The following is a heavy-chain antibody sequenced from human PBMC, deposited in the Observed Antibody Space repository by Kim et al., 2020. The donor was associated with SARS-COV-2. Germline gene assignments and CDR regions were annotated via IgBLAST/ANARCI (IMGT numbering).Heavy chain of an antibody. CDR3: AKDLKVGGGISYFIEAFDF. V-gene: IGHV3-23*01. Sequence: GGSLRLSCAASGFTFSTYAMSWVRQAPGKGLEWVSAISASGGRTYNADSVKGRFTISRDNSKNTLNLQMNSLRAEDTALYYCAKDLKVGGGISYFIEAFDFWGQGTVVTVSS. J-gene: IGHJ3*01. D-gene: IGHD1-26*01. CDR1: GFTFSTYA. CDR2: ISASGGRT.